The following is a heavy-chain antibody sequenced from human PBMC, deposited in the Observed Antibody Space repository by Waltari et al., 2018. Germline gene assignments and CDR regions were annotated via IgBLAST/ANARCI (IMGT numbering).Heavy chain of an antibody. CDR1: GYSISSGYY. V-gene: IGHV4-38-2*01. CDR3: ARGLRGYSYGYAGY. J-gene: IGHJ4*02. Sequence: QVQLQESGPGLVKPSETLSLTCAVSGYSISSGYYWGWIRQPPGKGLEWIGSIYHSGSTYYNPSLKSRVTISVDTSKNQFSLKLSSVTAADTAVYYCARGLRGYSYGYAGYWGQGTLVTVSS. CDR2: IYHSGST. D-gene: IGHD5-18*01.